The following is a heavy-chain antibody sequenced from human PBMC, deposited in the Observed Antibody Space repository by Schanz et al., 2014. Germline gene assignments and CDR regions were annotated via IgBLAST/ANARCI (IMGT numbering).Heavy chain of an antibody. CDR2: ISGSGIAT. Sequence: VQLVESGGGVVQPGRSLRLSCAASGFTFSNFAMHWVRQAPGKGLEWVSAISGSGIATYYADSVKGRFTISRDNSKKTVYLQMSSLRVEDTAIYYCAKDGFGGAPDVWGQGTMVTVSS. V-gene: IGHV3-23*04. D-gene: IGHD1-26*01. J-gene: IGHJ6*02. CDR1: GFTFSNFA. CDR3: AKDGFGGAPDV.